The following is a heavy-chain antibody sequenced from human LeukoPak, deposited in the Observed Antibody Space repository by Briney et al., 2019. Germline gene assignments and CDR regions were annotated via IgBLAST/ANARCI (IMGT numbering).Heavy chain of an antibody. CDR3: ARDGYNEEDWFFDL. D-gene: IGHD5-24*01. J-gene: IGHJ2*01. CDR1: GFTFSSYD. Sequence: GGSLRLSCAASGFTFSSYDMHWVRQAPGKGLEWVAVISYDGNNKYYADSVKGRFTISRDNSKKMLYLQMNSLRAEDTAVYYCARDGYNEEDWFFDLWGRGILVTVSS. CDR2: ISYDGNNK. V-gene: IGHV3-30-3*01.